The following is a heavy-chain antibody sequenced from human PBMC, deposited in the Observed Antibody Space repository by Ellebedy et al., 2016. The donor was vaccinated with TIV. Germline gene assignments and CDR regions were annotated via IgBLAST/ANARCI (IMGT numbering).Heavy chain of an antibody. D-gene: IGHD2-21*02. CDR2: IYYSVST. CDR3: ARDNGIIGVTNEDNWFDP. CDR1: GGSISSGDYY. Sequence: SETLSLTXFVSGGSISSGDYYWSWIRQPPGKGLEWIGSIYYSVSTSYNPSLKSRLSISIDTSKNQFSLNLSSVTAADTAVYYCARDNGIIGVTNEDNWFDPWGQGTLVTVPS. V-gene: IGHV4-30-4*01. J-gene: IGHJ5*02.